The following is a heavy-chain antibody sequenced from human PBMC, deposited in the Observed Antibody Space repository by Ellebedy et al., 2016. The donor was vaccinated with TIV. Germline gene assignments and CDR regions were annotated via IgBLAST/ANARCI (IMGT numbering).Heavy chain of an antibody. CDR1: GGSVSSGSYY. Sequence: SETLSLXXTVSGGSVSSGSYYWSWIRQPPGKGLEWIGYIYYSGSTNYNPSLKSRVTISVDTSKNQFSLKLSSVTAADTAVYYCARAQPKSMTTVTTTLKGAFDIWGQGTMVTVSS. CDR2: IYYSGST. J-gene: IGHJ3*02. V-gene: IGHV4-61*01. D-gene: IGHD4-17*01. CDR3: ARAQPKSMTTVTTTLKGAFDI.